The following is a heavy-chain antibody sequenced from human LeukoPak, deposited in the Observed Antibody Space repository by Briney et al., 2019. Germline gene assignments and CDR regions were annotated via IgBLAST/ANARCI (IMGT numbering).Heavy chain of an antibody. V-gene: IGHV3-49*04. CDR1: GFTFGDYA. Sequence: GGSLRLSCTASGFTFGDYAMSWVRQAPGKGLEWVGFIRSKTDGGTTDSAAPVKGRFTISRDDSKNTLYLQMNSLKTEDTAVYYCTTDRRPWGQGTLVTVSS. CDR2: IRSKTDGGTT. J-gene: IGHJ5*02. CDR3: TTDRRP.